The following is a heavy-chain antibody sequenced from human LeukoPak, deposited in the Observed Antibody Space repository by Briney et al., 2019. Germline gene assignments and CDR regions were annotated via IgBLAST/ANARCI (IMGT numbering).Heavy chain of an antibody. CDR3: ARAGSSSWYSGSYYYMDV. Sequence: VXXXCXASGYTFXSYYMHWVRQAPGQGLEWMGIINPSGGGTSYAQKFQGRVTITGDTSTSTVYMELSSLRSEDTAVYYCARAGSSSWYSGSYYYMDVWGKGTTATISS. V-gene: IGHV1-46*01. CDR1: GYTFXSYY. CDR2: INPSGGGT. J-gene: IGHJ6*03. D-gene: IGHD6-13*01.